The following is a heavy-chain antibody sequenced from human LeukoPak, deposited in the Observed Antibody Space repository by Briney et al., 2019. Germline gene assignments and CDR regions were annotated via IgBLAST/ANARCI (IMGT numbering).Heavy chain of an antibody. Sequence: PGGSLRLSCAASGFTFSSYAMSWVRQAPGKGLEWVGRIKSKTDGDTTDYAAPVKGRFTISRDDSRTTLYLQMNSLKTEDTAVYYCTTDQAGRMVRGVRPFDYWGQGTLVTVSS. V-gene: IGHV3-15*01. J-gene: IGHJ4*02. CDR2: IKSKTDGDTT. D-gene: IGHD3-10*01. CDR3: TTDQAGRMVRGVRPFDY. CDR1: GFTFSSYA.